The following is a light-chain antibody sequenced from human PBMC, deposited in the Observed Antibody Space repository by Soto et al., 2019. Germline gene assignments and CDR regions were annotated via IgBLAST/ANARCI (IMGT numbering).Light chain of an antibody. CDR2: EVT. J-gene: IGLJ3*02. CDR1: SSDVGSYNL. CDR3: CSYAGSSTWE. Sequence: QSVLTQPASVSRSPGQSITISCTGTSSDVGSYNLVSWYQQHPGKAPKLMISEVTKRPSGISARFTGSKSGNTASLTISGLQAEDESDYYCCSYAGSSTWEFGGGTKVTVL. V-gene: IGLV2-23*02.